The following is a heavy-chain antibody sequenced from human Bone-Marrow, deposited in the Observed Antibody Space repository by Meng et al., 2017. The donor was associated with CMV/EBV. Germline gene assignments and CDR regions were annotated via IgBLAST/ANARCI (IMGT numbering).Heavy chain of an antibody. CDR3: ARDLGGSSGWNTHVDY. J-gene: IGHJ4*02. CDR1: GGSISSSSYY. D-gene: IGHD6-19*01. Sequence: GSLRLSCTVSGGSISSSSYYWGWIRQPPGKGLEWIGSIYYSGSTYYNPSLKSRVTMSVDTSKNQFSLKLSSVTAADTAVYYCARDLGGSSGWNTHVDYWGQGTLVTVSS. CDR2: IYYSGST. V-gene: IGHV4-39*07.